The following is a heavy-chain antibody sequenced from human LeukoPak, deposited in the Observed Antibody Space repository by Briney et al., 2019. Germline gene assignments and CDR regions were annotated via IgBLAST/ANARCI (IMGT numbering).Heavy chain of an antibody. D-gene: IGHD2-15*01. V-gene: IGHV3-30*03. CDR1: GFTFSSYG. CDR2: ISYDGSNK. Sequence: GGSLRLSCAASGFTFSSYGMHWVRQAPGKGLEWVAVISYDGSNKYYADSVKGRFTISRDNSKNTLYLQMNSLRAEDTAVYYCADGHLGYYDAFDIWGQGTMVTVSS. CDR3: ADGHLGYYDAFDI. J-gene: IGHJ3*02.